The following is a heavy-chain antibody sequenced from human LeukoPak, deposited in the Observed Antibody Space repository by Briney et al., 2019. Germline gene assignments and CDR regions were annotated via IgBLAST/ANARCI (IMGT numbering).Heavy chain of an antibody. D-gene: IGHD2-21*01. CDR3: ARDLKHIVAMDV. Sequence: SETLSLTCTVSGDSISSGTYSWGWIRQPAARPLEWIGRIYTSGNLSYNPSLKSRVPIAVVSPKNQLSPKQTDTTPAGTAVSSCARDLKHIVAMDVWGKRTTVTVSS. CDR1: GDSISSGTYS. CDR2: IYTSGNL. J-gene: IGHJ6*03. V-gene: IGHV4-61*02.